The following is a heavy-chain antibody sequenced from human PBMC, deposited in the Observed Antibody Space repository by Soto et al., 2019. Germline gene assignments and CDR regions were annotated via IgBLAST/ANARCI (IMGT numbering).Heavy chain of an antibody. CDR2: IIPIFGTA. J-gene: IGHJ4*02. CDR1: GGTFSSYA. CDR3: ARTPAHSITIFGVVIIPGYFDY. V-gene: IGHV1-69*13. Sequence: PSVKVSCKASGGTFSSYAISWVRQAPGQGLEWMGGIIPIFGTANYAQKFQGRVTITADESTSTAYMELSSLRSEDTAVYYCARTPAHSITIFGVVIIPGYFDYWGQGTLVTVSS. D-gene: IGHD3-3*01.